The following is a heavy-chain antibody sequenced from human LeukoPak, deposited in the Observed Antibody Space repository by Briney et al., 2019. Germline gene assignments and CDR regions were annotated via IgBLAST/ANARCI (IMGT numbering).Heavy chain of an antibody. CDR1: GFTFSSYD. CDR2: ISYDGSNE. V-gene: IGHV3-30*18. D-gene: IGHD6-13*01. J-gene: IGHJ4*02. CDR3: AKENPPFSSSWYFFDY. Sequence: GGSLRLSCAASGFTFSSYDMHWVRQAPGKGLEWVAVISYDGSNEYYADSVRGRFTFSRDNSKNTLYLQMNSLRAEDTAVYYCAKENPPFSSSWYFFDYWGQGTLVTVSS.